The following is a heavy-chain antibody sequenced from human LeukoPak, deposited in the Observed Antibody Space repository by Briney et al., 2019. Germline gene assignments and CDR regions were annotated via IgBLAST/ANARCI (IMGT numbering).Heavy chain of an antibody. J-gene: IGHJ4*02. V-gene: IGHV4-30-4*01. CDR1: GGSISSGDYY. D-gene: IGHD6-19*01. CDR2: IYYSGST. CDR3: AREGDSSGWLDY. Sequence: PSQTLSLTCTVSGGSISSGDYYWSWIRQPPGKGLEWIGYIYYSGSTYCNLSLKSRVTISVDTSKNQFSLKLSSVTAADTAVYHCAREGDSSGWLDYWGQGTLVTVSS.